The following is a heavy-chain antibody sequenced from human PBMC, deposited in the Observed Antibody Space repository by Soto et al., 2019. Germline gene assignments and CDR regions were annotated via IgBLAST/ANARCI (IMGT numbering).Heavy chain of an antibody. D-gene: IGHD3-10*01. CDR1: GGTFSSYA. Sequence: QVQLVQSGAEVKKPGSSVKVSCKASGGTFSSYAISWVRQAPGQGLEWMGGFIPIFGTADYAQKFQGRVTITADQSPSTXYMELSSLRSEDTAVYYCALHYGSGNNYYYYGMDVWGQGTTVTVSS. J-gene: IGHJ6*02. V-gene: IGHV1-69*12. CDR2: FIPIFGTA. CDR3: ALHYGSGNNYYYYGMDV.